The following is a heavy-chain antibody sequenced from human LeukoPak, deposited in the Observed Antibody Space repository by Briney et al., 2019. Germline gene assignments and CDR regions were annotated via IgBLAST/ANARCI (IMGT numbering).Heavy chain of an antibody. D-gene: IGHD3-3*01. CDR2: MNPNSGNT. CDR1: NYTLINHG. Sequence: GASVKVSCRASNYTLINHGINWVRQATGQGLEWMGWMNPNSGNTGYAQKFQGRVTMTRNTSISTAYMELSSLRSEDTAVYYCALIGVSDVWGKGTTVTVSS. CDR3: ALIGVSDV. J-gene: IGHJ6*04. V-gene: IGHV1-8*02.